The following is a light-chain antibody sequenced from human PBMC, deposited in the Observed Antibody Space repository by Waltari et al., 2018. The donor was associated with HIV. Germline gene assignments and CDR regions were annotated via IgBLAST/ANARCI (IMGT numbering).Light chain of an antibody. CDR3: ASYTVNSTGV. V-gene: IGLV2-14*03. J-gene: IGLJ1*01. Sequence: QSALSQPASVSASPGQSVAISCSGSASDIGRYNYVSWYQQHPDKTPSLILFDVNNRPSGISDRFSCSKSGTTASLTISTVETDDEADYYCASYTVNSTGVFGSGTKLTVL. CDR2: DVN. CDR1: ASDIGRYNY.